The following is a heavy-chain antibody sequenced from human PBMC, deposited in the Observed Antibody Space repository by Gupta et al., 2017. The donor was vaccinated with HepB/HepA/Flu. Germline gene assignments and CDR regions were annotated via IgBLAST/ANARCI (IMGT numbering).Heavy chain of an antibody. J-gene: IGHJ4*02. Sequence: QVQLVESGGGVVQPGRSLRLSCAASGFTFSPDGMVWVRQEPGKGLGWGSFIWYDGRNEEYADSVKGRFTIARDNSNENLYLQMNGLRVEDTAIYYCARMGDSSGYYLSARFFDSWGQGTLVTVSS. CDR2: IWYDGRNE. V-gene: IGHV3-33*01. CDR1: GFTFSPDG. CDR3: ARMGDSSGYYLSARFFDS. D-gene: IGHD3-22*01.